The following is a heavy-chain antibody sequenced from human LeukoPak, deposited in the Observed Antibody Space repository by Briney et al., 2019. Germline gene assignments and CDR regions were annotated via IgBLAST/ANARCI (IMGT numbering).Heavy chain of an antibody. Sequence: GGSLRLSCAASGFTFSSYGMHWVRQAPDKGLEWVAFIRYDASNEYYADSVKGRFTISRDNSKNTLFLQMNSLRAEDTSVYYCAKDLTTVTSQGDYWGQGTLVTVSS. CDR1: GFTFSSYG. J-gene: IGHJ4*02. CDR2: IRYDASNE. CDR3: AKDLTTVTSQGDY. D-gene: IGHD4-17*01. V-gene: IGHV3-30*02.